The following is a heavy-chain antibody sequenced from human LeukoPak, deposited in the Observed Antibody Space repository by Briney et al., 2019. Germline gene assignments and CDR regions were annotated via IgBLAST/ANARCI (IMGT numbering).Heavy chain of an antibody. J-gene: IGHJ4*02. CDR1: GGSFSGYY. V-gene: IGHV4-34*01. D-gene: IGHD3-9*01. CDR2: INHSGST. CDR3: AARDVLTGLHDY. Sequence: SETLSLTCAVYGGSFSGYYWSWIRQPPGKGLEWIGEINHSGSTNYNPSLKSRVTISVDTSKSQISLKLSSVTAADTAVYYCAARDVLTGLHDYWGQGTLVTVSS.